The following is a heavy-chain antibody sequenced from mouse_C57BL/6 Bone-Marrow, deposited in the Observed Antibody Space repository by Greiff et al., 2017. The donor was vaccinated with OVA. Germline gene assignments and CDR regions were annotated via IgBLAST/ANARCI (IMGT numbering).Heavy chain of an antibody. V-gene: IGHV1-81*01. Sequence: VQLQQSGAELARPGASVKLSCKASGYTFTSYGISWVKQRTGQGLEWIGEIYPRSGNTSYNEKFKGKATLTADKSSSTAYMELRSLTSEDSAVYFCARRTSYYYGSSLAYWGQGTLVTVSA. J-gene: IGHJ3*01. D-gene: IGHD1-1*01. CDR2: IYPRSGNT. CDR3: ARRTSYYYGSSLAY. CDR1: GYTFTSYG.